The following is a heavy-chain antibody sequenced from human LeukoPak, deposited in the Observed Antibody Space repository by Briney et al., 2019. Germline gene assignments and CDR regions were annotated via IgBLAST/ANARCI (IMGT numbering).Heavy chain of an antibody. V-gene: IGHV4-34*01. D-gene: IGHD2-2*01. Sequence: SETLSLTCAVYGGSFSGYYWSWIRQPPGKGLEWLGEINHSGSTNHNPSLKSRVTISVDTSKNQFSLKLSSVTAADTAVYYCASGEVVAPADTDITSGMDVWGQGTTVTVSS. J-gene: IGHJ6*02. CDR1: GGSFSGYY. CDR2: INHSGST. CDR3: ASGEVVAPADTDITSGMDV.